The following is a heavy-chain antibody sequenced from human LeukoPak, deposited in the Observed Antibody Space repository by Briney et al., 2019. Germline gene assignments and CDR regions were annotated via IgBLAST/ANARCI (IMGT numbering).Heavy chain of an antibody. CDR3: AEEVDQFRGYLDA. Sequence: PGRSLRLSCAASGFTFSRLGMQWVRQAPGKGLEWVAMIWHDGSVEEYAASVKGRFTISRDNSRDTLFLQMNRLRDNDTAVYYCAEEVDQFRGYLDAPGKGTTVTVSS. CDR1: GFTFSRLG. CDR2: IWHDGSVE. D-gene: IGHD2-15*01. V-gene: IGHV3-33*06. J-gene: IGHJ6*03.